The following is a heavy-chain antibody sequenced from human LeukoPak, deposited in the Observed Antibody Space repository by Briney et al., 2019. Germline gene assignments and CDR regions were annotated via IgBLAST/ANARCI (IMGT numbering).Heavy chain of an antibody. Sequence: GSLRLSCAASGFTFDDYGMSWVRQAPGKGLEWVSGINWNGGSTGYADSVKGRFTISRDNAKNSLYLQMNSLRAEDTAVYYCAELGITMIGGVWGKGTTVTISS. J-gene: IGHJ6*04. CDR3: AELGITMIGGV. V-gene: IGHV3-20*04. CDR2: INWNGGST. CDR1: GFTFDDYG. D-gene: IGHD3-10*02.